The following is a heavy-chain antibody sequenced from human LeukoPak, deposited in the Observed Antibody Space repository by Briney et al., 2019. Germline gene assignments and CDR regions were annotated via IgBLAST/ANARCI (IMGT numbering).Heavy chain of an antibody. V-gene: IGHV3-7*01. Sequence: GGSLRLSCAASGFTFSTYRMSWVRQAPGKGLEWVANIKQEGREKHYVDSVKGRFTISRDNAKNSLYLQMSSLRAEDTAVYYCTRVEETATTAAIIRKYSYYYYYMDVWGKGNTVTVSS. CDR2: IKQEGREK. J-gene: IGHJ6*03. CDR1: GFTFSTYR. CDR3: TRVEETATTAAIIRKYSYYYYYMDV. D-gene: IGHD4-11*01.